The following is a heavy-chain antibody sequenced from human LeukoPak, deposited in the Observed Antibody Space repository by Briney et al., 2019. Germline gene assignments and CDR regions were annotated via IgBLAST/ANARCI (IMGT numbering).Heavy chain of an antibody. CDR2: ISADNGAT. Sequence: ASVKVSCKASDYTFDSYGITWVRQAPGQRLERLGWISADNGATDFGQKVQGRVTLTTDTSTNTAYMELRSLRSDDTAVYYCVTPLPHYCSGTNCPLRYWGQGTLVTVSS. CDR3: VTPLPHYCSGTNCPLRY. J-gene: IGHJ4*02. V-gene: IGHV1-18*01. D-gene: IGHD2-2*01. CDR1: DYTFDSYG.